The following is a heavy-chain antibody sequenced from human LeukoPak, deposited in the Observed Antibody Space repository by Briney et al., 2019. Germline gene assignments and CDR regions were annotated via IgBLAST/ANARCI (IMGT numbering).Heavy chain of an antibody. D-gene: IGHD3-3*01. CDR2: ISGSGGST. CDR1: GFTFSSYA. J-gene: IGHJ3*02. Sequence: GGSLRLSCAASGFTFSSYAMSWVRQAPGKGLEWVSAISGSGGSTYYADSVKGRFTISRDNSKNTLYLQMNSLRAEDTAVYYCAKGHPGLRFLEWLDASDIWGQGTMVTVSS. V-gene: IGHV3-23*01. CDR3: AKGHPGLRFLEWLDASDI.